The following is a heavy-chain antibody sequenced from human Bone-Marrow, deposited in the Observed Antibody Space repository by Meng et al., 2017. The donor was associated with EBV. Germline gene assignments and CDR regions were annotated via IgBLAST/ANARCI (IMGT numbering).Heavy chain of an antibody. CDR2: DYHSGRT. V-gene: IGHV4-4*03. D-gene: IGHD2-21*01. CDR3: ARVPTLWYFDY. J-gene: IGHJ4*02. Sequence: LRLQYRAPGLGEPPGPRSLACACSVCSTLSRNWWRLFHQPPVKGLEWVGEDYHSGRTNYNPARQSRVTISVYKSKNQFTLNLSSVTAADTAVYYCARVPTLWYFDYWGQGTLVTVSS. CDR1: VCSTLSRNW.